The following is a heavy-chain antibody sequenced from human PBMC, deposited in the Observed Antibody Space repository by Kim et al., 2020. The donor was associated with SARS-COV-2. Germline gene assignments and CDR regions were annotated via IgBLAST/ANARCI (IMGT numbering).Heavy chain of an antibody. Sequence: GGSLRLSCSASGFTFSSYAMHWVRQAPGKGLEYVSAISSNGGSTYYADSVKGRFTISRDNSKNTLYLQMSSLRAEDTAVYYCVKAWYGYYFDYWGQGTLVTVSS. V-gene: IGHV3-64D*06. CDR3: VKAWYGYYFDY. J-gene: IGHJ4*02. CDR2: ISSNGGST. D-gene: IGHD6-13*01. CDR1: GFTFSSYA.